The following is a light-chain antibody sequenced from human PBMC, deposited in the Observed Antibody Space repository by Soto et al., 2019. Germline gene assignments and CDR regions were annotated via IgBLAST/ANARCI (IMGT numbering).Light chain of an antibody. CDR1: QSVSSY. CDR2: DAS. Sequence: DIVLTQSPATLSLSPGARATLSCRASQSVSSYLAWYQQKPGQAPRLLIYDASSRATGIPDRFSGSGSGTDFTLTISSLEPEDFAVYDCQQRSNCPLTFGGGTKVEIK. J-gene: IGKJ4*01. CDR3: QQRSNCPLT. V-gene: IGKV3-11*01.